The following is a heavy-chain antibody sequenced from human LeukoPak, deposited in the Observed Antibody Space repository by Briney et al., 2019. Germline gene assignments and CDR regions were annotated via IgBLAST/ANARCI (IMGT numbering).Heavy chain of an antibody. CDR1: GFTFNNYA. Sequence: GSLRLSCAASGFTFNNYAMSWVRQAPGKGLEWVSVIDDRGATTKYADSVKGRFTISRDNSKNTLYLQMNSLRAEDTAVYYCAKGVRVHSGPYYFDCWGQGTQVTVSS. J-gene: IGHJ4*02. V-gene: IGHV3-23*01. CDR3: AKGVRVHSGPYYFDC. D-gene: IGHD1-1*01. CDR2: IDDRGATT.